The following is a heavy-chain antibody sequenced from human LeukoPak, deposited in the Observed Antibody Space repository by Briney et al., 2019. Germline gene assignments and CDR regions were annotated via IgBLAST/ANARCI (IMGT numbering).Heavy chain of an antibody. D-gene: IGHD1-26*01. J-gene: IGHJ4*02. CDR3: ARDWLVGATTFDY. CDR1: GGSISSSSYY. Sequence: SETLSLTCTVSGGSISSSSYYWGWIRQPPGKGLEWIGSIYYSGSTYYNPSLKRRVTISVDTSKNQFSLKLSTVTAADTAVYYCARDWLVGATTFDYWGQGTLVTVSS. CDR2: IYYSGST. V-gene: IGHV4-39*07.